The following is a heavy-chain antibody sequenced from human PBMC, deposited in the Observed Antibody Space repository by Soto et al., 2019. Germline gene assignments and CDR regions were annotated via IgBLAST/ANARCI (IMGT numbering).Heavy chain of an antibody. J-gene: IGHJ6*02. CDR3: ARSRGECSSTSCYYYYGMDV. V-gene: IGHV3-33*01. Sequence: VGSLRLSFAASGFTFSSYGMRWVRQAPGKGLEWVAVIWYDGSNKYYADSVKGRFTISRDNSKNTLYLQMNSLRAEDKAVYYCARSRGECSSTSCYYYYGMDVWGQGTTVTVAS. D-gene: IGHD2-2*01. CDR2: IWYDGSNK. CDR1: GFTFSSYG.